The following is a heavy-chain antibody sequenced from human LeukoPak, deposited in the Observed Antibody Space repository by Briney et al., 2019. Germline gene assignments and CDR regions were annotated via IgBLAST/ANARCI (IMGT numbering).Heavy chain of an antibody. CDR2: ISAYNGNT. J-gene: IGHJ3*02. D-gene: IGHD3-3*01. CDR3: ARASGVFGEVRDAFDI. CDR1: GYTFTSYG. Sequence: ASVKVSCKASGYTFTSYGISWVRQAPGQGLEWMGWISAYNGNTNYAQKLQGRVTMTTDTSTSTAYMELRSLRSDDTAVYYCARASGVFGEVRDAFDIWGQGTMVTVSS. V-gene: IGHV1-18*01.